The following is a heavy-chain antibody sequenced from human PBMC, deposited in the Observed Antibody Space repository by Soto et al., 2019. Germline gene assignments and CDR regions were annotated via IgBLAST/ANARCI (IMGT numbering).Heavy chain of an antibody. J-gene: IGHJ6*02. Sequence: GGSLRLSCAASGFTFSSYAMSWVRQAPGKGLEWVSAISGSGGSTYYADSVKGRFTISRDNSKNTLYLQMNSLRAEDTAVYYCAKAQRAAAGILGVYGMDVWGQGTTVTVSS. D-gene: IGHD6-13*01. V-gene: IGHV3-23*01. CDR3: AKAQRAAAGILGVYGMDV. CDR1: GFTFSSYA. CDR2: ISGSGGST.